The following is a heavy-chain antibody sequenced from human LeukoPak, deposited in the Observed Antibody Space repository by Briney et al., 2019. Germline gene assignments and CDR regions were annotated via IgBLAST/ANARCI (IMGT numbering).Heavy chain of an antibody. J-gene: IGHJ5*02. Sequence: PSETLSLTCTVSGGSISSYYWSWIRQPPGKGLEWIGYIYDSGSTKYNSSLKSRVTISVDTSKNQFSLKLSSVTAADTAVYYCARGTLLWAGIDWFDPWGQGTLVTVSS. V-gene: IGHV4-59*01. CDR1: GGSISSYY. CDR2: IYDSGST. D-gene: IGHD3-10*01. CDR3: ARGTLLWAGIDWFDP.